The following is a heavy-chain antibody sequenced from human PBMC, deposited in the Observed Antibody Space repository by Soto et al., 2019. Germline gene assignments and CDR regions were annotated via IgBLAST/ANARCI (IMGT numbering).Heavy chain of an antibody. Sequence: QVQLVQSGAEVKKPGSSVKVSCKASGGAFNNYVVIWVRQAPGQGLEWMGGIIPLSGTPKYVQKFQGRVTITADGSTSTAYMELTSLRSEDTAVYYCATEGFSGSFLPYWGQGSLVTVSS. D-gene: IGHD1-26*01. J-gene: IGHJ4*02. CDR3: ATEGFSGSFLPY. V-gene: IGHV1-69*01. CDR2: IIPLSGTP. CDR1: GGAFNNYV.